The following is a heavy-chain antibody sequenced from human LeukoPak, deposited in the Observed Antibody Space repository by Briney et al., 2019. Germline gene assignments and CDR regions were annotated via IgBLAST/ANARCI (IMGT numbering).Heavy chain of an antibody. V-gene: IGHV3-53*01. CDR3: ARDSPVSGVDY. CDR2: MYSGGST. D-gene: IGHD6-19*01. J-gene: IGHJ4*02. Sequence: GGSLRLSCATSGFTVTSNYMSWVRQAPGKGLEWVSVMYSGGSTNYADSVKGRFTISTDNSKNMLYLQMNSLRAEDTAVYYCARDSPVSGVDYWGQGTLVTVSS. CDR1: GFTVTSNY.